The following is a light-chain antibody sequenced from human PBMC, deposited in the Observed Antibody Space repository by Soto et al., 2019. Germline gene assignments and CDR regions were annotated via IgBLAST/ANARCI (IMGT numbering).Light chain of an antibody. CDR3: QQYFRTPIT. J-gene: IGKJ4*01. CDR2: WAS. V-gene: IGKV4-1*01. CDR1: QRFFYSSNNKNY. Sequence: DIVMTHSPDYLTVSLGGRATINCRSSQRFFYSSNNKNYLAWYQQKAGQPPRLLINWASTRDSGVPDRFSGSGSGTDFTLTISSLQAEDAAVYSCQQYFRTPITFGGGTKVDIK.